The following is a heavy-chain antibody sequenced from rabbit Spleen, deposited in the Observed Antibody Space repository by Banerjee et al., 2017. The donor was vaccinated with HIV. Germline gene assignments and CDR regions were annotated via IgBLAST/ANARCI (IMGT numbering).Heavy chain of an antibody. Sequence: QSLVESGGDLVKPGASLTPPCTASGFSLTSSGYMCWVRQAPGKGLEWISCIAGSSSGFTYSATWAKGRFTISKTSSTTVTLQMTSLTVADTATYFCARDASSSFSSYGMDLWGPGTLVTVS. CDR2: IAGSSSGFT. V-gene: IGHV1S40*01. D-gene: IGHD1-1*01. CDR1: GFSLTSSGY. CDR3: ARDASSSFSSYGMDL. J-gene: IGHJ6*01.